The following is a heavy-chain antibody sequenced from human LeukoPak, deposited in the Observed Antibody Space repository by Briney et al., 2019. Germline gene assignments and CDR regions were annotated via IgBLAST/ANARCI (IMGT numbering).Heavy chain of an antibody. V-gene: IGHV4-59*01. D-gene: IGHD3-9*01. CDR3: ARGEDFERYYLAY. J-gene: IGHJ4*02. CDR2: IYYTGTT. CDR1: AVSISIDY. Sequence: SETLPLTCSVSAVSISIDYWTWIRQSPGRGLEWSGYIYYTGTTNYNPLFESRATISVDTSKNQFSLKLTSVTAADTAVYFCARGEDFERYYLAYWGQGTLVTVSS.